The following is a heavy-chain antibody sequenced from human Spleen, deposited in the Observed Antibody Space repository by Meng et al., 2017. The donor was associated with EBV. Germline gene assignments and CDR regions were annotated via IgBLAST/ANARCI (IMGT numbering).Heavy chain of an antibody. Sequence: GQLQESGPCLVNPSQPLSLTCGVSGGLVSVVGYYWSWIRQPPGKGLEWIGYMYYSGSTYYNPSLESRVAMSLDRSKNQFSLKLSSVTAADTAVYYCARGLGFGEFAFDYWGQGILVTVSS. CDR3: ARGLGFGEFAFDY. V-gene: IGHV4-30-4*01. CDR2: MYYSGST. CDR1: GGLVSVVGYY. J-gene: IGHJ4*02. D-gene: IGHD3-10*01.